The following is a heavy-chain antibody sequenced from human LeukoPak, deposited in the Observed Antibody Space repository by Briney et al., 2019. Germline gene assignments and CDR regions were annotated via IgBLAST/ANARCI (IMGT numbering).Heavy chain of an antibody. Sequence: SETLSLTCTVSGGTVNSYYWTWIRQPAGKGLEWIGRIYSSGITNFNPSLESRVTMSIDTSKNQFSLNLSSVTAADTAVYYCARAYRPGGKYFQYYYGMDVWGQGTTVIVSS. D-gene: IGHD2/OR15-2a*01. CDR2: IYSSGIT. V-gene: IGHV4-4*07. CDR1: GGTVNSYY. J-gene: IGHJ6*02. CDR3: ARAYRPGGKYFQYYYGMDV.